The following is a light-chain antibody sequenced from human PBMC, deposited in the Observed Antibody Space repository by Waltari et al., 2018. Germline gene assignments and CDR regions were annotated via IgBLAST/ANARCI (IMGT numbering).Light chain of an antibody. J-gene: IGKJ2*01. Sequence: DVVMTQSPLSLPVTPGQAASISCNSSQSLVHSDGNTHLNWFQQRPGQSPRRLMYRVSNRDSGVPDRFSGSGSGTDFTLKISRVEAEDVGVYYCMQGTHWPYTFGQGTKLDIK. V-gene: IGKV2-30*02. CDR2: RVS. CDR3: MQGTHWPYT. CDR1: QSLVHSDGNTH.